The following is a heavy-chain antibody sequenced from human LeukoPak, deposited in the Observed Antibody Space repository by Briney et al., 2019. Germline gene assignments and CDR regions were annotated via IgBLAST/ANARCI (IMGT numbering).Heavy chain of an antibody. CDR3: ARLTALAGHRGAFDI. CDR2: IYYNGNT. V-gene: IGHV4-39*01. CDR1: GGSIGGHTFY. J-gene: IGHJ3*02. Sequence: SETLSLTCNVSGGSIGGHTFYWDWLRRPPGKGLEWIATIYYNGNTFYNPSLKSRVAISIDVSKSQFSLHLSSVTAADTAIYYCARLTALAGHRGAFDIWGPGTMVTVSS. D-gene: IGHD6-19*01.